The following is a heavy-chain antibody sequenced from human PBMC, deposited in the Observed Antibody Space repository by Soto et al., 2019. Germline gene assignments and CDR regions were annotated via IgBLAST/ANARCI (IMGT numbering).Heavy chain of an antibody. J-gene: IGHJ6*03. Sequence: PSGSMSLTRTACGGTISSYYWGWFRQPPGKGLEWIGYIYYSGSTNYNPSLKSRVTISVDTSKNQFSLKLSSVTAADTAVYYCARGRSGITPGYYYYYYMDVWGKGTTVTVSS. CDR2: IYYSGST. CDR3: ARGRSGITPGYYYYYYMDV. D-gene: IGHD3-10*01. CDR1: GGTISSYY. V-gene: IGHV4-59*01.